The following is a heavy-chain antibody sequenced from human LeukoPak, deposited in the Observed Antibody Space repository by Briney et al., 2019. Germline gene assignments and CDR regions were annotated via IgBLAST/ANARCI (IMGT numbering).Heavy chain of an antibody. D-gene: IGHD3-10*01. J-gene: IGHJ4*02. V-gene: IGHV4-59*02. CDR2: IYHTGST. CDR3: ARDSGRGRYVVDY. CDR1: GGSVSDYY. Sequence: SETLSLTCTISGGSVSDYYWSWIRQSPGKGLEWIGYIYHTGSTSYSPSLKSRVTISADTSQSQFSLKLSSVTAADTAVYYCARDSGRGRYVVDYWGQGTLVTVSS.